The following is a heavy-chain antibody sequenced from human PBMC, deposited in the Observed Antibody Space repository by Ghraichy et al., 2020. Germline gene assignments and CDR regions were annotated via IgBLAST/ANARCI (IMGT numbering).Heavy chain of an antibody. CDR2: VGNSGNT. Sequence: SQTLSLTCTVSGGSINTASYFWTWVRQSPGMGLEWIGCVGNSGNTYYNPSLKNRVSISLDTSRNRFSLTVASVTAADTALYYCAKSGCRAAFDPCGQGTL. CDR3: AKSGCRAAFDP. J-gene: IGHJ5*02. CDR1: GGSINTASYF. V-gene: IGHV4-30-4*01. D-gene: IGHD3-3*02.